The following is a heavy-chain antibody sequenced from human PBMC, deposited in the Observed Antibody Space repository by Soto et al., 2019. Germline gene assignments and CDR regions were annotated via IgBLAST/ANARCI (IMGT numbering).Heavy chain of an antibody. J-gene: IGHJ4*02. CDR2: IRVSDGLI. D-gene: IGHD1-7*01. CDR3: ARDANYAPDY. CDR1: GYTFTSYG. Sequence: ASVKVSCKTSGYTFTSYGISWVRQAPGQGLEWVGWIRVSDGLIKYAERMEGRVTVTIDSSTSTGYMELRSLRPDDTAVYYCARDANYAPDYWGQGTLVTGSS. V-gene: IGHV1-18*01.